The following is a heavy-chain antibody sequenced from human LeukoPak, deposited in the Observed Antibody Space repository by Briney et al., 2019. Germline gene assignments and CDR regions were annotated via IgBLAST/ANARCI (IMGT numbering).Heavy chain of an antibody. CDR1: GFTYSSYA. J-gene: IGHJ3*02. Sequence: GGSLRLSCAASGFTYSSYAMHWVRQAPGKGLEYVSAISSNGGSTYYANSVKGRFTISRDNSKNTLYLQMGSLRAEDMAVYYCARTPGVTGAFDIWGQGTVVTVSS. CDR2: ISSNGGST. D-gene: IGHD2-21*02. V-gene: IGHV3-64*01. CDR3: ARTPGVTGAFDI.